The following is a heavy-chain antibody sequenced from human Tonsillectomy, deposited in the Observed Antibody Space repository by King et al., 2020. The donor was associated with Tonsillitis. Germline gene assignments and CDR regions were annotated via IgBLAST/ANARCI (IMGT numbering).Heavy chain of an antibody. Sequence: VQLVESGGGLVQPGGSLRLSCAASGFTVSGNYMSWVRRAPGKGLEWVSVIYSGGGTYYADSVKGRFTISRDNSKNTLYLQMNSLRADDTAVYYCARGTQDYDDSVYFDYWGQGTLVTVSS. J-gene: IGHJ4*02. V-gene: IGHV3-66*01. D-gene: IGHD4-17*01. CDR2: IYSGGGT. CDR3: ARGTQDYDDSVYFDY. CDR1: GFTVSGNY.